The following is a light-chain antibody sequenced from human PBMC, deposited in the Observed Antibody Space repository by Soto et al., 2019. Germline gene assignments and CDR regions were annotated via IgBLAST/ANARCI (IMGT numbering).Light chain of an antibody. V-gene: IGLV2-11*01. J-gene: IGLJ1*01. CDR1: SSDVGRYNF. CDR3: CSHAGSSVV. CDR2: DVS. Sequence: QSALTQPRSVSGSPGQSVAISCTGTSSDVGRYNFVSWCQQHPGKAPKLMIYDVSKRPSGVPDRFSGSKSGNTASLTISGLQAEDETDYYCCSHAGSSVVFGTGTKVTVL.